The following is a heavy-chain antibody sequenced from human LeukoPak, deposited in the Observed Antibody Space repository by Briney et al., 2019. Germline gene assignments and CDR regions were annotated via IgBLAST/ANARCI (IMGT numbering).Heavy chain of an antibody. CDR1: GYTFTGYY. CDR3: ARVARYCRGGSCSSGGYYYYGMDV. Sequence: ASVKVSFKASGYTFTGYYMHWVRQAPGQGLEWMGWINPNSGGTNYAQKFQGRVTMTRDTSISTAYMELSRLRYDDTAVYYCARVARYCRGGSCSSGGYYYYGMDVWGQGTTVTVSS. J-gene: IGHJ6*02. V-gene: IGHV1-2*02. CDR2: INPNSGGT. D-gene: IGHD2-15*01.